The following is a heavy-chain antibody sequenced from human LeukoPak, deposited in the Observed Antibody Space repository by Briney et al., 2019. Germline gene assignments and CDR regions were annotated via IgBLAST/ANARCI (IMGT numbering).Heavy chain of an antibody. Sequence: AGSLRLSCAASGFTFSSYGMHWLRQAPGKGLEWGAVIWYDGSNKYYADSVKGRFTISRDNSKNTLYLQMNSLRAEDTAVYYCAAYSIWLQFTDIGDFCGQETLVTISS. CDR3: AAYSIWLQFTDIGDF. CDR2: IWYDGSNK. CDR1: GFTFSSYG. V-gene: IGHV3-33*01. D-gene: IGHD5-24*01. J-gene: IGHJ4*02.